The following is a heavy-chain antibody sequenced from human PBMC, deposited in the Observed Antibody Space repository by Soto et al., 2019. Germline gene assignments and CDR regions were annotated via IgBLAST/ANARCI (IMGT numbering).Heavy chain of an antibody. J-gene: IGHJ3*02. V-gene: IGHV3-74*01. CDR2: ISRDGTST. CDR1: SGFTFSSHW. CDR3: ARDWAAAGTDAFDI. D-gene: IGHD6-13*01. Sequence: GGSLRLSCVASSGFTFSSHWMHWVRQAPGKGLVWVSRISRDGTSTNYADSVKGRFTISRNNSKNTLYLQMNSLRAEDTAVYYCARDWAAAGTDAFDIWGQGTMVTVSS.